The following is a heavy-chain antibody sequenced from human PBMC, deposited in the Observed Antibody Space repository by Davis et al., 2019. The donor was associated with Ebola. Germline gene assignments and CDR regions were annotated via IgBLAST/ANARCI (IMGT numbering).Heavy chain of an antibody. CDR2: ISYDGSNK. CDR3: AKDRGGYSYGQLYYYYYGMDV. D-gene: IGHD5-18*01. V-gene: IGHV3-30*18. Sequence: GGSLRLSCAASGFTFSSYVMNWVRQVPGKGLEWVAVISYDGSNKYYADSVKGRFTISRDNSKNTLYLQMNSLRAEDTAVYYCAKDRGGYSYGQLYYYYYGMDVWGQGTTVTVSS. CDR1: GFTFSSYV. J-gene: IGHJ6*02.